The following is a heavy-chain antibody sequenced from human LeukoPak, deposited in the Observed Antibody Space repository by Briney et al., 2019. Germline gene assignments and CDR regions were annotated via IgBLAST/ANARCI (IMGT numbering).Heavy chain of an antibody. D-gene: IGHD5-24*01. CDR3: ASKMDY. CDR1: GFTFGGFW. J-gene: IGHJ4*02. Sequence: PGGSLRLSCAASGFTFGGFWMHWVRQAPGKGLVWVSVIYSGGSTYYADSVKGRFTISRDNSKNTLYLQMNSLRAEDTAVYYCASKMDYWGQGTLVTVSS. CDR2: IYSGGST. V-gene: IGHV3-66*01.